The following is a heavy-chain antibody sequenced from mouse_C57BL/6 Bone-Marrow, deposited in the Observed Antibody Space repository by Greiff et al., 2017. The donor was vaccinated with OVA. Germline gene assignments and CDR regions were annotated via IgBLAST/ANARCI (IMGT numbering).Heavy chain of an antibody. CDR3: ARSYFDV. J-gene: IGHJ1*03. CDR1: GYSITSGYD. Sequence: EVKLVESGPGMVKPSQSLSLTCTVTGYSITSGYDWQWIRHFPGNKLEWMGYIRYSGSTNYNPSLKSRISITHDTSKNHFFLKVNSVTTEDAATYYCARSYFDVWGTGTTVTVSS. CDR2: IRYSGST. V-gene: IGHV3-1*01.